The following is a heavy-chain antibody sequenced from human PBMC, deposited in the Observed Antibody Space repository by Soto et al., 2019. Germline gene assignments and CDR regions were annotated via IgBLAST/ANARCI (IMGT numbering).Heavy chain of an antibody. CDR2: IRSKANSYAT. CDR1: GFTFSGSA. D-gene: IGHD3-3*01. V-gene: IGHV3-73*01. CDR3: TRPLYDFWSGHPRDNWFDP. Sequence: EGQLVESGGGLVQPGGSLKLSCAASGFTFSGSAMHWVRQASGKGLEWVGRIRSKANSYATAYAASVKGRFTISRDDSKNTAYLPMNSLKTEDTAVYYCTRPLYDFWSGHPRDNWFDPWGQGTLVTVSS. J-gene: IGHJ5*02.